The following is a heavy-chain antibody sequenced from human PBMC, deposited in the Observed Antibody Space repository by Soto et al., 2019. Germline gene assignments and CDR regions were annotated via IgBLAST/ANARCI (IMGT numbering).Heavy chain of an antibody. V-gene: IGHV2-5*02. CDR3: ARTSYNCGSGAVYH. CDR2: IYWDDDK. Sequence: QITLKESGPTLVKPTQTLTLTCTFSGFSLSTSGVGVGWIRQPPGKALEWLALIYWDDDKRYSPSLKSRLTITKDTSINHVVLTMTNMDPLDTATYYCARTSYNCGSGAVYHWGQGTLVTVSS. D-gene: IGHD3-10*01. J-gene: IGHJ5*02. CDR1: GFSLSTSGVG.